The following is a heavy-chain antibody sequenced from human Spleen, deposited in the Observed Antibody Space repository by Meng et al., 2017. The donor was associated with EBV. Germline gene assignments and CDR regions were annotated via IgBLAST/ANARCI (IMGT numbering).Heavy chain of an antibody. D-gene: IGHD6-6*01. J-gene: IGHJ4*02. CDR2: INHLETT. V-gene: IGHV4-34*01. CDR1: GGSVSDYY. CDR3: ARQDPTISTRPFDY. Sequence: GRGRFPPSDPLSTPCAVDGGSVSDYYWTWIRQPPGKGLEWIGEINHLETTKYNPSLKRRVTISVDTSKNQFSLQLTSLTAADTAVYYCARQDPTISTRPFDYWGQGTLVTVSS.